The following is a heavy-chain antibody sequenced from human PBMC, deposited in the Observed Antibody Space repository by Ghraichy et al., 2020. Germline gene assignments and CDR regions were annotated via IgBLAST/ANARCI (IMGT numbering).Heavy chain of an antibody. CDR3: ARGTPYYDLWSGYYISAFDI. Sequence: SETLSLTCAVSGGSFSGYYWSWIRQPPGKGLEWLGEINHSGSTNYNPSLKSRVTISVDTSKNQFSLKLSSVTAADTAVYYCARGTPYYDLWSGYYISAFDIWGQGTMVTVSS. CDR2: INHSGST. CDR1: GGSFSGYY. J-gene: IGHJ3*02. V-gene: IGHV4-34*01. D-gene: IGHD3-3*01.